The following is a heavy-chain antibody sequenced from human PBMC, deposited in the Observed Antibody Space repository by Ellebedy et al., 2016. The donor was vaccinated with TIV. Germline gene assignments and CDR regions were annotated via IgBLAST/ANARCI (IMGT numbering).Heavy chain of an antibody. CDR1: GFNFSNYN. Sequence: PGGSLRLSCEASGFNFSNYNMNWVRQSPGKGLEWISSFSTPSGLIYYADSLKGRFTISRDNAKKSLYLQMNSLSAEDTALYFCTRGDNRDGMDVWGQGTSVTVSS. J-gene: IGHJ6*01. CDR3: TRGDNRDGMDV. D-gene: IGHD3-10*01. V-gene: IGHV3-21*01. CDR2: FSTPSGLI.